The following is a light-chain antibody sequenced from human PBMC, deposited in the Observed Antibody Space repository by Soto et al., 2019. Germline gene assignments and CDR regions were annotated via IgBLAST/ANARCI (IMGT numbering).Light chain of an antibody. J-gene: IGLJ1*01. CDR1: SSDVGAYNY. Sequence: QSALTQPPSASGSLGQSVTISCTGTSSDVGAYNYVSWYQQHPGKAPKLMIYEVTRRPSGVPDRFSGSKSGNTASLNVSGLQAEDEADYYCYSYADNTDYVFGTGTKVTVL. V-gene: IGLV2-8*01. CDR2: EVT. CDR3: YSYADNTDYV.